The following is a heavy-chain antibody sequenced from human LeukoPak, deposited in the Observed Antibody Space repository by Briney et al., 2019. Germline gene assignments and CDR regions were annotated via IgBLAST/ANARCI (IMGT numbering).Heavy chain of an antibody. V-gene: IGHV4-38-2*02. J-gene: IGHJ5*02. D-gene: IGHD2-15*01. Sequence: SETLSLTCTVSGYSISSGYYWGWIRQPPGKGLEWIGSIYYSGSTYYNPSLKSRVTISVDTSKNHFSLKLSSVTAADTAVYYCARVKLGPDCSGGSCSRDNWFDPWGQGTLVTVSS. CDR2: IYYSGST. CDR1: GYSISSGYY. CDR3: ARVKLGPDCSGGSCSRDNWFDP.